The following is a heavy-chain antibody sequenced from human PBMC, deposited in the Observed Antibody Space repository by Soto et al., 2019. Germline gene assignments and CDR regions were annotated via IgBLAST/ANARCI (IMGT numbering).Heavy chain of an antibody. CDR1: GFTFSSYG. CDR3: ARDDRYCSGGSCYSPSAFDI. CDR2: IWYDGSNK. V-gene: IGHV3-33*01. D-gene: IGHD2-15*01. J-gene: IGHJ3*02. Sequence: QVQLVESGGGVVQPGRSLRLSCAASGFTFSSYGMHWVRQAPGKGLEWVAVIWYDGSNKYYADSVKGRFTISRDNSKNTLYLQMNSLRAEDTAVYYCARDDRYCSGGSCYSPSAFDIWGQGTMVTVSS.